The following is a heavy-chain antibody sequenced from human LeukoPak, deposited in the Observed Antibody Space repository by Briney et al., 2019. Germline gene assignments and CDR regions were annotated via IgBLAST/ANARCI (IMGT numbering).Heavy chain of an antibody. J-gene: IGHJ5*02. CDR1: GGTFSSYA. D-gene: IGHD6-13*01. V-gene: IGHV1-69*04. CDR3: ARGGQQLVPGFDP. CDR2: IIPIFGIA. Sequence: SVNVSCKASGGTFSSYAISWVRQAPGQGLEWMGRIIPIFGIANYAQKFQSRVTITADKSTSTAYMELSSLRSEDTAVYYCARGGQQLVPGFDPWGQGTLVTVSS.